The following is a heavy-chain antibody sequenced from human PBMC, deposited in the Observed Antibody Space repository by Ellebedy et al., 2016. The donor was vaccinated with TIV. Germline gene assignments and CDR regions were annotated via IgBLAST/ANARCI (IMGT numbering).Heavy chain of an antibody. D-gene: IGHD1-26*01. CDR2: ISPSGGRT. CDR3: ARQVGLITLLEY. Sequence: ASVKVSCXASGYTFTNYNIHWERQAPGHGLEWMGMISPSGGRTNYAQKFQGRVTMTRDTSTRTVYMELSDLRSDDTAVYYCARQVGLITLLEYWGQGTLVTVSS. V-gene: IGHV1-46*01. J-gene: IGHJ4*02. CDR1: GYTFTNYN.